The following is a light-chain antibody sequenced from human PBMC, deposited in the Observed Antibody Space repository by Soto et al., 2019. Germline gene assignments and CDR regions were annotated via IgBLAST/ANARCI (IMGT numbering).Light chain of an antibody. V-gene: IGKV3-20*01. Sequence: EVVLTQSPVTLSLSPGERATLSCRASQSVSSPYLAWYQQKPGQPPRLLIYGASSRATDIPDRFIGSGSGTEFTLTNARLAPEDCAMYYCQQYGSSPFTVGPGTKVDI. CDR3: QQYGSSPFT. J-gene: IGKJ3*01. CDR2: GAS. CDR1: QSVSSPY.